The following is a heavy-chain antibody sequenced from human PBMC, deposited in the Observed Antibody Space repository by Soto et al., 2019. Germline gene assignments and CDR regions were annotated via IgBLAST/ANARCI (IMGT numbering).Heavy chain of an antibody. Sequence: EVQLVQSGAEVKKPGESLKISCKGSGYSFTSYWIGWVRQMPGKGLEWMGIIYPGDSDTRYSPSFQGQVTISADKSISTAYLQWSSLKASDTAMYYCARQTLGCASGGSCGAFDIWGQGTMVTVSS. J-gene: IGHJ3*02. D-gene: IGHD2-15*01. CDR1: GYSFTSYW. CDR2: IYPGDSDT. CDR3: ARQTLGCASGGSCGAFDI. V-gene: IGHV5-51*01.